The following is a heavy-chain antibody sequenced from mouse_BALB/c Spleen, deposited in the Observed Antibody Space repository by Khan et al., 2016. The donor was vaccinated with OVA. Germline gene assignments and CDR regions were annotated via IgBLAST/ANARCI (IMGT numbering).Heavy chain of an antibody. CDR1: GFTFSSFG. V-gene: IGHV5-17*02. D-gene: IGHD4-1*01. CDR2: ISSDSITL. J-gene: IGHJ3*01. CDR3: ARGNWGWFAY. Sequence: EVELVESGGGLVQPGGSRKLACAASGFTFSSFGMHWVRQAPEKGLEWVAYISSDSITLYYADTVKGRFTISRDHPRNTLFLHMTSLRSEDTAMYDCARGNWGWFAYWGKGTRVTVSA.